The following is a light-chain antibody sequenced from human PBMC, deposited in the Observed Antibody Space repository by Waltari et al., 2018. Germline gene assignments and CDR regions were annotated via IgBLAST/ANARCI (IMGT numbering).Light chain of an antibody. V-gene: IGKV1-8*01. CDR1: QGISSY. J-gene: IGKJ1*01. CDR2: AAS. Sequence: AIRITQFPSSLSASTGDRVTITCRASQGISSYLAWYQQKPGKAPKLLIYAASTLQSGVPSRFSGSGSGTDFTLTISCLQSEDFATYYCQQYYSYPRTFGQGTKVEIK. CDR3: QQYYSYPRT.